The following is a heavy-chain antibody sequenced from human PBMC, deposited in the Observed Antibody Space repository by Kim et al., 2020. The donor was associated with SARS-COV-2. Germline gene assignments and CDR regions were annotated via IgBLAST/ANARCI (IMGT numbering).Heavy chain of an antibody. CDR2: IYYSGST. Sequence: SETLSLTCTVSGGSISSSSYYWGWIRQPPGRGLEWIGSIYYSGSTYDNPSLKSRVTISVDTSKNQFSLKLISVTAADTAVYYCAREMDYYGSGRFDYWGQGTLVTVSS. V-gene: IGHV4-39*02. CDR1: GGSISSSSYY. CDR3: AREMDYYGSGRFDY. J-gene: IGHJ4*02. D-gene: IGHD3-10*01.